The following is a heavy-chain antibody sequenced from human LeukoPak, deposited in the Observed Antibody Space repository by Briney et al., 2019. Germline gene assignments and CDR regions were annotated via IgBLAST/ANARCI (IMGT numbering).Heavy chain of an antibody. J-gene: IGHJ5*02. V-gene: IGHV4-59*01. CDR1: GGSISSYY. CDR3: ARDRGGSYPPRRWFDP. CDR2: IYYSGST. D-gene: IGHD1-26*01. Sequence: SETLSLTCTVSGGSISSYYWSWIRQPPGKGLEWIGYIYYSGSTNYNPSLKSQVTISVDTSKNQFSLKLSSVTAADTVVYYCARDRGGSYPPRRWFDPWGQGTLVTVS.